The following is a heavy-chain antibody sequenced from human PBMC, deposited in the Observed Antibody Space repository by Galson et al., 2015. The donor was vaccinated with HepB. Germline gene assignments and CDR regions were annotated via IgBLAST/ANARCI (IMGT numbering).Heavy chain of an antibody. V-gene: IGHV3-33*01. Sequence: SLRLSCAASGFSFSSYGMNWVRQAPGKGPEWVAVIWYDGRNKYYGDSVKGRFTISRDNSKKTLYLQMNSLRVEDTAVYYCARDRDTSGWYGMDVWGQGTTVSVSS. D-gene: IGHD3-22*01. CDR2: IWYDGRNK. J-gene: IGHJ6*02. CDR1: GFSFSSYG. CDR3: ARDRDTSGWYGMDV.